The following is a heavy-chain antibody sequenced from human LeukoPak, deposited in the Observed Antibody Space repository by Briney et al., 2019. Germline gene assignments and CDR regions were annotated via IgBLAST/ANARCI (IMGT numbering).Heavy chain of an antibody. D-gene: IGHD1-26*01. CDR3: ARDISIVGATSAFDI. Sequence: ASVKVSCKASGYTFTSYAMHWVRQAPGQRLGWMGWINAGNGNTKYSQKFQGRVTITRDTSASTAYMELSSLRSEDTAVYYCARDISIVGATSAFDIWGQGTMVTVSS. CDR2: INAGNGNT. CDR1: GYTFTSYA. J-gene: IGHJ3*02. V-gene: IGHV1-3*01.